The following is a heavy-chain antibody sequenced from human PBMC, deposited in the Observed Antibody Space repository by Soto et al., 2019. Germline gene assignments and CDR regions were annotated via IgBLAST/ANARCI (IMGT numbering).Heavy chain of an antibody. CDR2: ISGNGGST. V-gene: IGHV3-23*01. J-gene: IGHJ4*02. CDR3: AKSAGSNAYYPNDY. D-gene: IGHD3-16*01. Sequence: GSLRLSCAVSGFTFRTYAMSWVRQAPGKGLEWVSTISGNGGSTYYADSVKGRFTISRDNSKNTLYLQMNSLRAEDAAVYYCAKSAGSNAYYPNDYWGQGTLVTVSS. CDR1: GFTFRTYA.